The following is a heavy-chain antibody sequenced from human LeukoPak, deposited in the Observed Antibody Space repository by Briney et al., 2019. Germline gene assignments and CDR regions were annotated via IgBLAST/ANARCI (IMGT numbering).Heavy chain of an antibody. V-gene: IGHV3-33*06. CDR3: AKRTYSSGWYNDY. CDR2: IWYDGSNK. D-gene: IGHD6-19*01. J-gene: IGHJ4*02. Sequence: GGSLRLSCAASGFTFSSYGMHWVRQAPGKGLEWVAVIWYDGSNKYYADSVKGRFTISRDNSKNTLYLQMNSLRAEDTAVYYCAKRTYSSGWYNDYWGQGTLVTVSS. CDR1: GFTFSSYG.